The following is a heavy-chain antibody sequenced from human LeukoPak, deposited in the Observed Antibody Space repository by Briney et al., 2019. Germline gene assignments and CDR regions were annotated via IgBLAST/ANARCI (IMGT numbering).Heavy chain of an antibody. Sequence: SETLSLTCTVSGGSISSGGYYWSWIRQHPGKGLEWIGYIYYSGSTYYNPSLKSRVTISVDTSKNQFSLKLSSVTAADTAVYYCATYSGITMIRGRRYYCYGIAVWGQGTTVTVSS. D-gene: IGHD3-10*01. CDR2: IYYSGST. CDR3: ATYSGITMIRGRRYYCYGIAV. J-gene: IGHJ6*02. CDR1: GGSISSGGYY. V-gene: IGHV4-31*03.